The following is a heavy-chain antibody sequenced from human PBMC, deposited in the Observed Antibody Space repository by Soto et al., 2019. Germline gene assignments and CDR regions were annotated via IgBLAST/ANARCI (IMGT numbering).Heavy chain of an antibody. CDR1: GGSISSGGYS. Sequence: SETLSLTCAVSGGSISSGGYSWSWIRQPPGKGLEWIGYIYHSGSTYYNPSLKSRVTISVDRSKNQFSLKLSSVTAADTAVYYCARSLAPDYYDSSGYYGLYYFDYWGQGTLVTVSS. D-gene: IGHD3-22*01. J-gene: IGHJ4*02. CDR2: IYHSGST. CDR3: ARSLAPDYYDSSGYYGLYYFDY. V-gene: IGHV4-30-2*01.